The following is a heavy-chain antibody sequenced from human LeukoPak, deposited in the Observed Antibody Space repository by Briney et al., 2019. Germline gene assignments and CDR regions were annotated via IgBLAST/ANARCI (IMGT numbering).Heavy chain of an antibody. J-gene: IGHJ4*02. Sequence: SETLSLTCAVYGGSFSGYYWSWIRQPPGKGLGWIGEINHSGSTNYNPSLKSRVTISVDTSKNQFSLKLSSVTAADTAVYYCARGRGWLRPFHFDYWGQGTLVTVSS. D-gene: IGHD5-12*01. CDR2: INHSGST. CDR1: GGSFSGYY. V-gene: IGHV4-34*01. CDR3: ARGRGWLRPFHFDY.